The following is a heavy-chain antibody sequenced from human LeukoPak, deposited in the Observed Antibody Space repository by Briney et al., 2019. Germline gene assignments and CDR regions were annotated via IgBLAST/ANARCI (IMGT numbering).Heavy chain of an antibody. V-gene: IGHV4-34*01. CDR3: ARGSISGYYPIDY. D-gene: IGHD3-22*01. CDR1: GGSFRDYY. CDR2: INRTGRL. Sequence: SETLSLTCAVSGGSFRDYYWRWLRQPPGKGLEWIGEINRTGRLNYNPALKSRVTISMDTSKNQFSLNLISVTAADTAFYYCARGSISGYYPIDYWGQGALVTVSS. J-gene: IGHJ4*02.